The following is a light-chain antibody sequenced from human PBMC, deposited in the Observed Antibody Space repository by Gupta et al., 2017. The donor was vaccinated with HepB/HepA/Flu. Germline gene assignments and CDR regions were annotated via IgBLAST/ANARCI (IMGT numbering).Light chain of an antibody. CDR3: QQYDNSTST. V-gene: IGKV3-20*01. CDR1: QSVWDSQ. J-gene: IGKJ1*01. Sequence: SPAERATLSSRTRQSVWDSQLAWYQQKPGQPPRLLIYAISTRATGIPDRVSGSGSVTDFTLTISRLEPEDFAVYYCQQYDNSTSTFGQGTKVEIK. CDR2: AIS.